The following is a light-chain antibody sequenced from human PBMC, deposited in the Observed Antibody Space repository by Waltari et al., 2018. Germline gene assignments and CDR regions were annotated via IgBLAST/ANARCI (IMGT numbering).Light chain of an antibody. V-gene: IGLV4-69*01. CDR2: LNSDGSP. Sequence: QLVLTQSPSASASLGASVKLTCTLSSGHSSYAIAWHQPQPEKGPRYLMKLNSDGSPSKGDGIPDRFSGSSSGAERYLTISSLQSEDEADYYCQTWGTGINWVFGGGTKLTVL. CDR3: QTWGTGINWV. J-gene: IGLJ3*02. CDR1: SGHSSYA.